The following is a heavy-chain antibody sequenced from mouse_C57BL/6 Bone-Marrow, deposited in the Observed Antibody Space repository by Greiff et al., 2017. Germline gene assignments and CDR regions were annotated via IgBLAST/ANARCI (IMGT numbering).Heavy chain of an antibody. CDR2: ISSGGSYT. V-gene: IGHV5-6*01. Sequence: EVQGVESGGDLVKPGGSLKLSCAASGFTFSSYGMSWVRQTPDKRLEWVATISSGGSYTYYPDSVKGRFTISRDNAKNTLYLQMSSLKSEDTAMYYCARQLCDYWGQGTTLTVSS. CDR1: GFTFSSYG. J-gene: IGHJ2*01. CDR3: ARQLCDY.